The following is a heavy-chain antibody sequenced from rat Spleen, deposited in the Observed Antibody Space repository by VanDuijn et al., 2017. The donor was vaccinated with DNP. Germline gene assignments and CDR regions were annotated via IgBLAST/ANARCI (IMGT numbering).Heavy chain of an antibody. CDR2: INPDGGST. Sequence: EVLVVDSGGGLVQPGGSLRLSCAASGFTFSDYYMSWVRQAPTTGLEWVASINPDGGSTYYRDSVKGRFTISRDDATNTQYLQMDSLRSEDTATYYCARPLYDGSYPHWFAYWGQGTLVTVSS. J-gene: IGHJ3*01. D-gene: IGHD1-12*02. CDR1: GFTFSDYY. V-gene: IGHV5S13*01. CDR3: ARPLYDGSYPHWFAY.